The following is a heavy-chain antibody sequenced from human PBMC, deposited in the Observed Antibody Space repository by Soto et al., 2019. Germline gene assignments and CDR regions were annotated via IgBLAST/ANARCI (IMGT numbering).Heavy chain of an antibody. CDR2: IYYSGST. D-gene: IGHD2-15*01. V-gene: IGHV4-59*01. CDR1: GGSISSYY. J-gene: IGHJ6*02. CDR3: ARAPGGPGAYYGMDV. Sequence: QVQLQESGPGLVKPSETLSLTCTVSGGSISSYYWSWIRQPPGKGLEWIGYIYYSGSTNYNPSLKSRVTISVDTSKNQFSLKLSSVTAADTAVYYCARAPGGPGAYYGMDVWGQGTTVTVSS.